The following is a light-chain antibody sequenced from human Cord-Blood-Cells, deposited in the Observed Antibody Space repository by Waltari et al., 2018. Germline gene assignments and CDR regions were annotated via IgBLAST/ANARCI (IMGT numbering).Light chain of an antibody. V-gene: IGLV1-40*01. Sequence: QSVLTQPPSVSGAPGQRVTISCTGSRSNIGAGYDVHWYQQLPGTAPKLLIVGNGNRPSGGPDLFSGSKSCTSASLAITGLQAEDEADYYCQSYYCSLRDVVFGGGTKLTVL. CDR3: QSYYCSLRDVV. CDR2: GNG. J-gene: IGLJ2*01. CDR1: RSNIGAGYD.